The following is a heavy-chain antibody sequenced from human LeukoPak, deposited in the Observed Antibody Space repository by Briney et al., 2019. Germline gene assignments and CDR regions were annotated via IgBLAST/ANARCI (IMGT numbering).Heavy chain of an antibody. D-gene: IGHD6-13*01. CDR3: ARAGIAAAQNWFDP. CDR1: GYTFTGYY. CDR2: IIPIFGTP. Sequence: SVKVSCKASGYTFTGYYMHWVRQAPGQGLEWMGGIIPIFGTPNYAQSFQGRVTITADESTSTAYMELSSLRSEDTAVYYCARAGIAAAQNWFDPWGQGTLVTVSS. V-gene: IGHV1-69*13. J-gene: IGHJ5*02.